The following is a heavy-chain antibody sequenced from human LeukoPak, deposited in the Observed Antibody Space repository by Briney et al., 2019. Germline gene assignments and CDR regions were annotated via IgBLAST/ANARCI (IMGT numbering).Heavy chain of an antibody. CDR3: ARASYCSGGSCYSGGYY. D-gene: IGHD2-15*01. V-gene: IGHV4-30-4*01. CDR2: IYYSGST. CDR1: GGSISSGDYY. J-gene: IGHJ4*02. Sequence: PSETLSLTCTVSGGSISSGDYYWSWIRQPPGKGLEWIGYIYYSGSTYYNPSLKSRVTVSVDTSKNQFSLKLSSETAADTAVYYCARASYCSGGSCYSGGYYWGQGTLVTVSS.